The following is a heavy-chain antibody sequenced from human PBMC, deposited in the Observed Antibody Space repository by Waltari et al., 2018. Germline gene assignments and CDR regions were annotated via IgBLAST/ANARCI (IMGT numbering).Heavy chain of an antibody. J-gene: IGHJ4*02. V-gene: IGHV3-7*03. CDR1: GFTFSNYW. CDR2: IKEDGREK. CDR3: TRQRDLVAARRGVFEY. Sequence: EVRLVESGGALVQPGGSLRLSCDTSGFTFSNYWMSWLRQAPGKGLEWVADIKEDGREKYYVDSGKGRFSISRDNAKNSMFLQMDSLTAGDTAVYYCTRQRDLVAARRGVFEYWGQGTLVT. D-gene: IGHD6-6*01.